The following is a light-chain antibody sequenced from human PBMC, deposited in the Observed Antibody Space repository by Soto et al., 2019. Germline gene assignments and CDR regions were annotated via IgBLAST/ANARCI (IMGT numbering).Light chain of an antibody. J-gene: IGLJ2*01. V-gene: IGLV2-14*01. CDR2: DVT. Sequence: QSALTQPASVSGSPGQSITISCTGVISDIGAYKYVAWYQQHPDKAPKLMIYDVTYRPSGVSNRFSGSKSGNTASLTISELQAEDEADYYCSSYTSTNTVIFDGGTKVTVL. CDR1: ISDIGAYKY. CDR3: SSYTSTNTVI.